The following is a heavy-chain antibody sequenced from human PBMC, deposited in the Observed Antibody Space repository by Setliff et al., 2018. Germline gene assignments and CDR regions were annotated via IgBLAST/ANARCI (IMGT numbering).Heavy chain of an antibody. J-gene: IGHJ4*02. CDR1: GSSISSGDYY. CDR2: LYYSGST. D-gene: IGHD5-12*01. V-gene: IGHV4-30-4*08. CDR3: ARAGRDGYNFPYYFDY. Sequence: SETLSLPCTVSGSSISSGDYYWSWIRQPPGKGLEWLGYLYYSGSTYYNPSLKSRVTISVDTSKNQFSLKLSSVTAADTAVYYCARAGRDGYNFPYYFDYWGQGTLVTVSS.